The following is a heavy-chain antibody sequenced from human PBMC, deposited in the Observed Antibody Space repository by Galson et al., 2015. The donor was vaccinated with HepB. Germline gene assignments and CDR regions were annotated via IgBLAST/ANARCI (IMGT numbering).Heavy chain of an antibody. CDR3: ARDIERLGELSPSDY. CDR2: ISYDGSNK. D-gene: IGHD3-16*02. V-gene: IGHV3-30*04. Sequence: SLRLSCAASGFTFSSYAMHWVRQAPGKGLEWVAVISYDGSNKYYADSVKGRFTISRDNSKNTLYLQMNSLRAEDTAVYYCARDIERLGELSPSDYWGQGTLVTVSS. CDR1: GFTFSSYA. J-gene: IGHJ4*02.